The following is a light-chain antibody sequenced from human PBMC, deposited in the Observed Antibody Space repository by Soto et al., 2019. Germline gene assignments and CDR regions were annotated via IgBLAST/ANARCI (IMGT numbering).Light chain of an antibody. CDR1: KLGDKY. V-gene: IGLV3-1*01. CDR3: QAWDTSTAV. J-gene: IGLJ2*01. CDR2: QDS. Sequence: SYELTQPPSVSVSPGQTASITCSGDKLGDKYTSWYQQKPGQSPLLVIYQDSKRPSRIPERFSGSNSGNTATLTISGTQAMDEADYYCQAWDTSTAVFGGGTKVTVL.